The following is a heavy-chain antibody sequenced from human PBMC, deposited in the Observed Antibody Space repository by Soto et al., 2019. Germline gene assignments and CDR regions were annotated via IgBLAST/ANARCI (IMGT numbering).Heavy chain of an antibody. J-gene: IGHJ3*02. CDR3: ARELYPGLIAVAGIDAFDI. CDR1: GYTFTSYG. Sequence: QVQLVQSGAEVKKPGASVKVSCKASGYTFTSYGISWVRQAPGQGLEWMGWISAYNGNTNYAQKHKGRVTMTTDTSTSTAYMELRSLRSDDTAVYYCARELYPGLIAVAGIDAFDIWGQGTMSPSLQ. CDR2: ISAYNGNT. V-gene: IGHV1-18*01. D-gene: IGHD6-19*01.